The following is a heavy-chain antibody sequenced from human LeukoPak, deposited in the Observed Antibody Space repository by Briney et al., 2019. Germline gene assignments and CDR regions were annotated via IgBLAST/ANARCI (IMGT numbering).Heavy chain of an antibody. CDR3: ARARLGEFDY. CDR2: IYYSGST. D-gene: IGHD3-16*01. Sequence: SETLSLTCAVYGGSFSGYYWSWIRQPPGKGLEWIGYIYYSGSTNYNPSLKSRVTISVDTSKNQFSLKLSSVTAADTAVYYCARARLGEFDYWGQGTLVTVSS. CDR1: GGSFSGYY. J-gene: IGHJ4*02. V-gene: IGHV4-59*01.